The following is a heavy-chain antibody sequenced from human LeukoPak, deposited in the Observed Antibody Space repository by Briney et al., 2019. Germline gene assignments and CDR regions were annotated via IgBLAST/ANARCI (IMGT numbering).Heavy chain of an antibody. Sequence: GESLKISCKGSGYSFASYWIGWVRQMPGKGLEWMGIIYPGDSDIRYGPSFQGQVTISADKSINTAYLQWSSLKASDTAMYYCARLGCSSTSCYRPSNHMDVWGKGTTVTVSS. D-gene: IGHD2-2*01. CDR3: ARLGCSSTSCYRPSNHMDV. CDR1: GYSFASYW. CDR2: IYPGDSDI. V-gene: IGHV5-51*01. J-gene: IGHJ6*03.